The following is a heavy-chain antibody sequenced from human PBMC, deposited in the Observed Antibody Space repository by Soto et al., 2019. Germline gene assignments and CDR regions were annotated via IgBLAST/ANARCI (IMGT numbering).Heavy chain of an antibody. D-gene: IGHD3-22*01. CDR3: ASRYDSSDY. CDR1: GGTFSIYT. CDR2: IIPILGLA. J-gene: IGHJ4*02. Sequence: QVQLVQSGAEVKKPGSSVKVSCKAYGGTFSIYTISWVRQAPGQGLEWMGRIIPILGLANYAQKFQGRVTITADKSTSTAYMELSSLRSEDTAVYYCASRYDSSDYWGQGTLVTVSS. V-gene: IGHV1-69*02.